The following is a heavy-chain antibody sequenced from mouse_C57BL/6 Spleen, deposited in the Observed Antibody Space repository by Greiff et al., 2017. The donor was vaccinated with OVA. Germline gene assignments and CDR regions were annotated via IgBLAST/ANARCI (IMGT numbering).Heavy chain of an antibody. CDR2: IYPYNDGT. J-gene: IGHJ2*01. Sequence: EVQLQQSGPELVKPGASVKMSCKASGYTFTSYVMHWVKQKPGQGLEWIGYIYPYNDGTKYNEKFKGKATLTSDKSSSTAYMELSSLTSEDSAVYYCARAYYSNYGGVYFDYWGQGTTLTVSS. CDR3: ARAYYSNYGGVYFDY. V-gene: IGHV1-14*01. CDR1: GYTFTSYV. D-gene: IGHD2-5*01.